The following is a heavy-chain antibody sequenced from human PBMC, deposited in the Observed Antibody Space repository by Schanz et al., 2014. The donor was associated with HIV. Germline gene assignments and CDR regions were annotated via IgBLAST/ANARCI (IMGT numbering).Heavy chain of an antibody. CDR2: IGSGGGYK. CDR1: GFTFSGHL. D-gene: IGHD3-10*01. Sequence: EEQLLESGGGLVQPGGSLRLSCAASGFTFSGHLMHWVRRAPGKGLEWVSSIGSGGGYKYYADSVNGRFTISRDNAKNSLHLQMNSLRAEDTSVYYCARGFQGFDYWGQGTLVTVSS. CDR3: ARGFQGFDY. V-gene: IGHV3-21*06. J-gene: IGHJ4*02.